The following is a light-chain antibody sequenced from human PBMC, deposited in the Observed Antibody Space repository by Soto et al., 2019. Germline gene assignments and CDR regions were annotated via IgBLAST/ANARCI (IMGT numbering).Light chain of an antibody. CDR1: TGAVTSSSY. CDR2: NTN. J-gene: IGLJ2*01. CDR3: LLYYGGAHVV. V-gene: IGLV7-43*01. Sequence: QAVVTQEPSLTVAPGGTVTLTCASSTGAVTSSSYPNWFQQKPGQAPKSLIYNTNNTHSWTPARFSGSLLGDKAALTLSGVQPEDEAEYYCLLYYGGAHVVFGGGTQLTVL.